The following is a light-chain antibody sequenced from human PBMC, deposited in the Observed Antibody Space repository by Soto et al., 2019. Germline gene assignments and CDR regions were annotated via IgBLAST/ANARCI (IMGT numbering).Light chain of an antibody. CDR3: SSYAGSNKV. Sequence: QRALNHPASASGSPGESVTISCTGTSSDVGGYNYVSWYQQHPGKAPKLMIYEVSKRPSGVPDRFSGSKSGNTASLTVSGLQAEDEADYYCSSYAGSNKVFGTGTKVTVL. CDR1: SSDVGGYNY. CDR2: EVS. V-gene: IGLV2-8*01. J-gene: IGLJ1*01.